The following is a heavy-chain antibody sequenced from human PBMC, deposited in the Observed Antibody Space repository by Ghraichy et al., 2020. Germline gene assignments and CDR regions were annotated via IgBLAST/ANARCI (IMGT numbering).Heavy chain of an antibody. CDR1: GFTFSNCA. CDR2: IGGGGGRT. V-gene: IGHV3-23*01. D-gene: IGHD1-26*01. CDR3: AKTRSGSYYDSLDP. Sequence: GGSLRLSCAASGFTFSNCAMTWVRQAPGRGLEWVSIIGGGGGRTYYEDSAKGRFTISRDNSENTLHLQMNTLRAEDTAVYYCAKTRSGSYYDSLDPWGHGPLVTVSS. J-gene: IGHJ5*02.